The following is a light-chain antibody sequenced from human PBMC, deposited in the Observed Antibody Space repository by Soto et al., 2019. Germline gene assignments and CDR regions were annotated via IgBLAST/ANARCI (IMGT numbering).Light chain of an antibody. J-gene: IGKJ1*01. CDR3: QQYAEAPWT. V-gene: IGKV3-20*01. CDR1: KIVGNNY. Sequence: EIVLTQSPGTLSLSPGERVTLSCRASKIVGNNYLGWLQQKPGQAPRLLVYNPSTRATGVPDRFSGSGSGTDFTLAISRLEPEDSAVYYCQQYAEAPWTFGQGTKVEIK. CDR2: NPS.